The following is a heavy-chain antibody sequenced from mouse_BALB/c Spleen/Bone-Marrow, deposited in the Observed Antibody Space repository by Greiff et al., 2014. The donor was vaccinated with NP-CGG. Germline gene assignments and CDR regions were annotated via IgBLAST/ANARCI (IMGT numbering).Heavy chain of an antibody. CDR3: ARCLTGTSAMDY. CDR2: INPGSGGT. V-gene: IGHV1-54*01. CDR1: GYAFNNYL. J-gene: IGHJ4*01. D-gene: IGHD4-1*01. Sequence: VNVVESGAELVRPGTSVEVSCKASGYAFNNYLIEWVKQRPGQGLEWIGVINPGSGGTKYNEKFKGKATLTADKSSSTAYMQLSSLTSDDSAVYFCARCLTGTSAMDYWGQGTSVTVSS.